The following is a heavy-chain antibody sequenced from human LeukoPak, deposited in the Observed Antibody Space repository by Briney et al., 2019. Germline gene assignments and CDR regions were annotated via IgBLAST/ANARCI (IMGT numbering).Heavy chain of an antibody. CDR3: ARVVVVPAVYFDH. D-gene: IGHD2-2*01. V-gene: IGHV1-2*02. CDR2: INANSGGV. J-gene: IGHJ4*02. Sequence: ASVKVSCKASGYTFSGYYMHWVRQAPGQGLEWMGWINANSGGVRYAQKFQGRVTMTRDTSTSTAYMELSRLKSDDTAVYYCARVVVVPAVYFDHWGQGALVTVSS. CDR1: GYTFSGYY.